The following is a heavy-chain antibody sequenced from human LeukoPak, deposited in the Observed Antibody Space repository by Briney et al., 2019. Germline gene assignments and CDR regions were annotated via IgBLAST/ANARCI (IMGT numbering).Heavy chain of an antibody. CDR1: GGSISSSSYY. D-gene: IGHD6-19*01. Sequence: SETLSLTCTVSGGSISSSSYYWGWIRQPPGKGLEWIGSIYYSGSTNYNPSLKSRVTISVDTSKNQFSLKLSSVTAADTAVYYCARPSIAVAGTWAGYFDYWGQGTLVTVSS. V-gene: IGHV4-39*01. J-gene: IGHJ4*02. CDR2: IYYSGST. CDR3: ARPSIAVAGTWAGYFDY.